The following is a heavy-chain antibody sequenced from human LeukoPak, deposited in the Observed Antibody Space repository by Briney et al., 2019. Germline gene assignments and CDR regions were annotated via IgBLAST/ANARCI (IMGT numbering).Heavy chain of an antibody. Sequence: GGSLRLSCAASGFTLSTYSMNWVRQAPGKGLEWVSSISSSSSYIYYADSVKGRFTISRDNAKKTLYLQMNSLRAEDTAVYYCARAYSGTYGLGYYYMDVWGKGTTVTVSS. CDR3: ARAYSGTYGLGYYYMDV. V-gene: IGHV3-21*01. D-gene: IGHD1-26*01. J-gene: IGHJ6*03. CDR1: GFTLSTYS. CDR2: ISSSSSYI.